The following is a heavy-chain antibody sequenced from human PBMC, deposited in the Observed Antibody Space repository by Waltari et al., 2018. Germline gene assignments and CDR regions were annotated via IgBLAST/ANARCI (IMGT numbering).Heavy chain of an antibody. CDR3: ARALSDYTEVDY. Sequence: QVQLVQSGAEVKKPGASVKVSCKASGYTFTRYYIHWVRQAPGQGLEWMGIINPSGGSTTYAQKFQGRVTMTRDTSTSTVYMEVNSLRFEDTAVYHCARALSDYTEVDYWGQGTLVTVSS. V-gene: IGHV1-46*01. J-gene: IGHJ4*02. CDR2: INPSGGST. CDR1: GYTFTRYY. D-gene: IGHD4-4*01.